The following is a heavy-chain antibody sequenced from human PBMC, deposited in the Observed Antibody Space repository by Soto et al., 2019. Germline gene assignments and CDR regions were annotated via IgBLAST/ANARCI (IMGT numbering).Heavy chain of an antibody. CDR3: AINLESLYDDYCDYRLLF. J-gene: IGHJ4*02. CDR1: GFTFSSYS. D-gene: IGHD4-17*01. CDR2: IWYDGSKK. Sequence: QVQLVESGGGVVQPGRSLRLSCAASGFTFSSYSMHWVRQAPGKGLEWVAIIWYDGSKKYYVDSVKGRFTISRDNSKNTLYLQMNRLRVEDTAVYFCAINLESLYDDYCDYRLLFGGQGTLVTVSS. V-gene: IGHV3-33*01.